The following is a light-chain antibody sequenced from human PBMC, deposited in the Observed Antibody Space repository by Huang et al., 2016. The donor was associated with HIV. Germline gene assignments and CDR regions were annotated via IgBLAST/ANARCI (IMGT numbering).Light chain of an antibody. CDR3: HQRTNWPGT. CDR2: DAS. V-gene: IGKV3-11*01. J-gene: IGKJ1*01. CDR1: PSVSIH. Sequence: EIVLTQSPDTLSLSPGERATLSCRASPSVSIHIAWYQQKPGRAPRLLIDDASIRATGIPARCRGSGSGTAFTLTISSLEPEDFAVYFCHQRTNWPGTFGQGTKVEIK.